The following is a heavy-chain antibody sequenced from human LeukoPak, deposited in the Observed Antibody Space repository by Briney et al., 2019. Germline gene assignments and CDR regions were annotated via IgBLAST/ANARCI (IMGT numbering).Heavy chain of an antibody. J-gene: IGHJ6*02. CDR2: ISSSSSYT. CDR3: ARDRDTAMVSYYYYYYGMDV. V-gene: IGHV3-11*05. D-gene: IGHD5-18*01. Sequence: GGSLRLSCTASGLTFSDYYMSWIRQAPGRGLEWVSYISSSSSYTNYADSVKGRFTISRDNAKNSLYLQMNSLGAEDTAVYYCARDRDTAMVSYYYYYYGMDVWGQGTTVTVSS. CDR1: GLTFSDYY.